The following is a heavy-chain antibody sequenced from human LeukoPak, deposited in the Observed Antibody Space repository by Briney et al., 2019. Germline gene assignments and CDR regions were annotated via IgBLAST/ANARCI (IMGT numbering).Heavy chain of an antibody. V-gene: IGHV3-23*01. CDR1: GFTFSSYA. D-gene: IGHD3-10*01. Sequence: GGSLRLSCAASGFTFSSYAMSWVRQAPGKGLEWVSAISGSGGSTYYADSVKGRFTISGDNSKNTLYLQMNSLRAEDTAVYYCASKGYSMVRGVVDYWGQGTLVTVSS. J-gene: IGHJ4*02. CDR2: ISGSGGST. CDR3: ASKGYSMVRGVVDY.